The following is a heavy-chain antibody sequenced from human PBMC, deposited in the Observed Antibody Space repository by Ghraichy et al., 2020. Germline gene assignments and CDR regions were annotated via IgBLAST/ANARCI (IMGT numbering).Heavy chain of an antibody. J-gene: IGHJ4*02. D-gene: IGHD6-19*01. CDR2: IGSRGGST. V-gene: IGHV3-23*01. CDR1: GFTFSDYA. CDR3: AKGSSGWPYTLDY. Sequence: GGSLRLSCAASGFTFSDYAMTWVRQAPGKGLEWVSSIGSRGGSTYYADPVTGRFTISRDNSKNTLFLQMNSLGAEDTAVYYCAKGSSGWPYTLDYWGQGALVTVSS.